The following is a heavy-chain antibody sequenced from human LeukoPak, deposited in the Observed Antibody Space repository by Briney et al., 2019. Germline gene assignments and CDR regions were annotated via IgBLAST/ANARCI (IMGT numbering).Heavy chain of an antibody. CDR2: IFYTGTT. D-gene: IGHD6-19*01. CDR3: AGGSTSGWPNH. CDR1: GGSISGSY. V-gene: IGHV4-59*08. J-gene: IGHJ5*02. Sequence: SETLSLNCTVSGGSISGSYWSWIRQTPGRGLELIGYIFYTGTTNYNPSLKSRITISVDTSKNPLSLILSSVTAADTAVYYCAGGSTSGWPNHWGQGTLVTVSS.